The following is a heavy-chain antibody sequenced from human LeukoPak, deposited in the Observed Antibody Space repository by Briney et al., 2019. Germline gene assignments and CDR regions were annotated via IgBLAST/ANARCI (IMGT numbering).Heavy chain of an antibody. CDR2: IYYSGST. J-gene: IGHJ4*02. CDR1: GGSISSSSYY. Sequence: SETLSLTCTVSGGSISSSSYYWGWIRQPPGKGLEWVGSIYYSGSTYYNPSLKSRVTISVDTSKNQFSLKLSSVTAADTAVYYCARVGPTFDYWGQGTLVTVSS. V-gene: IGHV4-39*07. CDR3: ARVGPTFDY.